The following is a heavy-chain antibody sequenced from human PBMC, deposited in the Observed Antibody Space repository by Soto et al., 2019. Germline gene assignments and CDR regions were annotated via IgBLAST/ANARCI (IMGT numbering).Heavy chain of an antibody. J-gene: IGHJ4*02. CDR2: IVPTLRLT. Sequence: QVQLVQSGAEVKKPGSSLKVSCETSGDTSTIYTITWVRQAPGQGLQWMGRIVPTLRLTNYAQEFEARLTMTADTATIRAHMELSSLTSEDTAVYYCATEKYGAGRVGVYDWGQGATVTVSS. V-gene: IGHV1-69*02. D-gene: IGHD2-8*01. CDR1: GDTSTIYT. CDR3: ATEKYGAGRVGVYD.